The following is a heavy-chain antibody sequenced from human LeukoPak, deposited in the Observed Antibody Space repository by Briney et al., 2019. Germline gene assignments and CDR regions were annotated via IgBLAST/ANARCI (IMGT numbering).Heavy chain of an antibody. CDR2: IYSGGST. CDR1: GFTVSSNY. V-gene: IGHV3-53*01. D-gene: IGHD5-24*01. J-gene: IGHJ3*02. Sequence: GGSLRLSCAASGFTVSSNYMSWVRQAPGKGLEWVSVIYSGGSTYYADSVKGRFTIPRDNSKNTLYLQMNSLRAEDTAVYYCAREGVENDAFDIWGQGTMVTVSS. CDR3: AREGVENDAFDI.